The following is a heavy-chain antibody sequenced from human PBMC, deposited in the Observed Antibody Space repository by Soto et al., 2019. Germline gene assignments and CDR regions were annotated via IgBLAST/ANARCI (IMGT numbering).Heavy chain of an antibody. Sequence: GGSLRLSSAASGFTFRNDVLRWFRQAPGKGLDWVSGITGSGRDTYYADSVKGRFTISRDNSKNMVFLQMNSLRAEDTALYYCSIYGRDNPQSEFESWGQGPLVT. D-gene: IGHD3-10*01. CDR2: ITGSGRDT. V-gene: IGHV3-23*01. J-gene: IGHJ4*02. CDR1: GFTFRNDV. CDR3: SIYGRDNPQSEFES.